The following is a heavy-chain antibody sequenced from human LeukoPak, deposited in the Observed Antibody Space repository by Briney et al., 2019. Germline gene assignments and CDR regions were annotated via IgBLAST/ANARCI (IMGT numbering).Heavy chain of an antibody. Sequence: PGGSLRLSCAASGFTFSSYSMNWVRQAPGKGLEWVSSISSSSSYIYYADSVKGRFTISRDNSKNTPYLEMSSLRVEDTAIYYCAKWPEGAMDYFDYWGQGTLVTVSS. J-gene: IGHJ4*02. CDR1: GFTFSSYS. V-gene: IGHV3-21*04. CDR2: ISSSSSYI. D-gene: IGHD2-8*01. CDR3: AKWPEGAMDYFDY.